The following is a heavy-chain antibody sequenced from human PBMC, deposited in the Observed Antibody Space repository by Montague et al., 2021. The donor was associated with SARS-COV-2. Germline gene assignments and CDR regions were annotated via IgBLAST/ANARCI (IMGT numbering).Heavy chain of an antibody. J-gene: IGHJ6*02. CDR3: ARDLGAYYGMDV. Sequence: TLSLTCSVSGGSISSGTYHWSWIRQPAGKGLEWIGRIYTRGSTNYNPSLKGRITISVDTSKNQFSLKLTSVTAADTAVYYCARDLGAYYGMDVWGQGTTVTVSS. V-gene: IGHV4-61*02. CDR2: IYTRGST. CDR1: GGSISSGTYH. D-gene: IGHD3-10*01.